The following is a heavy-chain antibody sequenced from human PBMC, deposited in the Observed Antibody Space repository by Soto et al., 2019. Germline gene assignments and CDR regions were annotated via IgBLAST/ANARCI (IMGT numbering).Heavy chain of an antibody. D-gene: IGHD4-17*01. CDR3: ALSDTVTTDY. J-gene: IGHJ4*02. Sequence: PGGSLRLSCAASGFTFSKSWMCWVRQAPGKGLEWVANINEDGSQMYHVDSVKGRFTISRDNAKNSLYLQMSSLRDEDTAVYYSALSDTVTTDYWGQGTLVTVSS. V-gene: IGHV3-7*02. CDR2: INEDGSQM. CDR1: GFTFSKSW.